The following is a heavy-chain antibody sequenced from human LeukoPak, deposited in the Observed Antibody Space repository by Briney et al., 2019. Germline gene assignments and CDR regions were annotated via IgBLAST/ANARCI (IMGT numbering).Heavy chain of an antibody. V-gene: IGHV4-30-4*08. CDR3: ARVTPGYTGGGADYYYMDV. D-gene: IGHD6-25*01. Sequence: SQTLSLTCTVSGGSASSGYHCWSWIRRPPGKNLEWIGYISYSGSTSYNPSLESRVSISVDTSKNQFSLKLNSVTAADTAIYYCARVTPGYTGGGADYYYMDVWGKGTTVTVSS. CDR1: GGSASSGYHC. J-gene: IGHJ6*03. CDR2: ISYSGST.